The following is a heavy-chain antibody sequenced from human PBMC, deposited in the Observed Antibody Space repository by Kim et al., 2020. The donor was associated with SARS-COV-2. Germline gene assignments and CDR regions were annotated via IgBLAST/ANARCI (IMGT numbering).Heavy chain of an antibody. V-gene: IGHV3-7*03. Sequence: YYGDSVKGRFTISRDNAKNSLYLQMYSLRAEDTAVYYCTRGRGTTYGMDVWGQGTTVTVSS. CDR3: TRGRGTTYGMDV. D-gene: IGHD1-1*01. J-gene: IGHJ6*02.